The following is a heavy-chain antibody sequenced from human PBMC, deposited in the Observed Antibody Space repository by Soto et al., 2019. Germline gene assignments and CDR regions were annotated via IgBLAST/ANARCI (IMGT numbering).Heavy chain of an antibody. Sequence: QVQLMESGGGVVQPGRSLRLSCAASGFTFSSYGMHWVRQAPGKGLEWVAVISYDGSNKYYADSVKGRFTISRDNSKNTLYLQMNSLRAEDTAVYYCAKDSIPSFDPWGQGTLVTVSS. J-gene: IGHJ5*02. CDR3: AKDSIPSFDP. CDR1: GFTFSSYG. CDR2: ISYDGSNK. D-gene: IGHD2-2*01. V-gene: IGHV3-30*18.